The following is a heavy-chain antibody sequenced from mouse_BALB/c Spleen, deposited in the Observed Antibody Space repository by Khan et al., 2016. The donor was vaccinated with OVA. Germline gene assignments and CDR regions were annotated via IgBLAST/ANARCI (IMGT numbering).Heavy chain of an antibody. V-gene: IGHV1-4*01. CDR3: VSDGAYQSDDGWFAY. J-gene: IGHJ3*01. Sequence: QVQLQQSGAELARPGASVKMSCKASGYTFISYTIHWIKKRPGQGLEWIGYINPSNGYTNYNQKFKDKATLTTDKSSTTAYLQLSSLTSDDSAVXNCVSDGAYQSDDGWFAYWGQGTLVTVSA. D-gene: IGHD2-12*01. CDR1: GYTFISYT. CDR2: INPSNGYT.